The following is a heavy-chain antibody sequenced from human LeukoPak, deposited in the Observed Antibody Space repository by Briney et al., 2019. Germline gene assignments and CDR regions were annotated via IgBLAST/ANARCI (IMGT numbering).Heavy chain of an antibody. Sequence: GGSLRLSCAVSGFTLTNHGVSWVRQAPGKGLEWVSIITGTGGKYYGDSVKGRFVLSRDNSKNTVYMQMSSLRAEDTAVYYCAKDHPRPASIGGPDYWGQGTLVTVSS. CDR2: ITGTGGK. D-gene: IGHD2-2*01. CDR1: GFTLTNHG. CDR3: AKDHPRPASIGGPDY. J-gene: IGHJ4*02. V-gene: IGHV3-23*01.